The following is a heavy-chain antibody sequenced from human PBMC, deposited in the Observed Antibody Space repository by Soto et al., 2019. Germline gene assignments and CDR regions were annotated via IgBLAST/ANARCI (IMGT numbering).Heavy chain of an antibody. J-gene: IGHJ5*02. CDR3: ARAKPDWLDP. Sequence: SETLSLTFTVSGGSISSCCYYWSWIRQHPGKGLEWIGYIYYSGSTYYNPSLKSRVTISIDTSKNQFSLKLSSVTAADTAVYYCARAKPDWLDPWGQGTLVTVSS. V-gene: IGHV4-31*03. CDR2: IYYSGST. CDR1: GGSISSCCYY.